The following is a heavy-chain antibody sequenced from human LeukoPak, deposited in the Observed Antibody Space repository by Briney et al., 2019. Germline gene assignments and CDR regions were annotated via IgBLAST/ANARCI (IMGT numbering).Heavy chain of an antibody. CDR3: AKDGERWLQSFDY. J-gene: IGHJ4*02. CDR2: ISWNSGSI. Sequence: GRSLRLSCAASGFTFDDYAMHWVRQAPGKGLEWVSGISWNSGSIGYADSVKGRFTISRDNAKNSLYLQMNSLRAEDTALYYCAKDGERWLQSFDYWGQGTLVTVSS. D-gene: IGHD5-24*01. CDR1: GFTFDDYA. V-gene: IGHV3-9*01.